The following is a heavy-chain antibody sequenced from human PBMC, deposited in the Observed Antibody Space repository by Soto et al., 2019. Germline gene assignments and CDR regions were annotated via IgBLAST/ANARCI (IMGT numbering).Heavy chain of an antibody. CDR3: AHKGDGSRGFKH. CDR1: GFSLSTSGVG. CDR2: IYWDDDK. Sequence: QITLKESGPTLVKPTQTLTLTCTFSGFSLSTSGVGVGWIRQPPGKALEWLALIYWDDDKRYRPSLKSRLTITKDTSRNQVVLTMTNMDPVDTATYYGAHKGDGSRGFKHWGQGTLVTVSS. V-gene: IGHV2-5*02. J-gene: IGHJ1*01. D-gene: IGHD1-26*01.